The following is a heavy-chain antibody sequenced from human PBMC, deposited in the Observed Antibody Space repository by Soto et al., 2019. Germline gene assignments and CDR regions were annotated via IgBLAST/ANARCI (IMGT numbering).Heavy chain of an antibody. D-gene: IGHD1-26*01. CDR3: ARDLAWDMDPN. CDR2: INAGLGNT. Sequence: GASGKVSCKASGYTFASYAIQWVRQAPGQRLEWMGWINAGLGNTKYSQKFQGRVTITRDTSASTAYMELSSLTSEDTAMYYCARDLAWDMDPNWGQGTPVTVSS. V-gene: IGHV1-3*01. CDR1: GYTFASYA. J-gene: IGHJ4*02.